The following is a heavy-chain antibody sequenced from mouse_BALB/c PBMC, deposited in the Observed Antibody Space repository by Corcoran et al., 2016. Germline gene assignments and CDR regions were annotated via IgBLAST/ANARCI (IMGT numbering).Heavy chain of an antibody. CDR1: GFNIKDTY. Sequence: EVQLQQSGAELVKPGASVKLSCTASGFNIKDTYMHWVKQRPEQGLEWIGRFDPANGNTKYDPKFPGKATITADTSSNTAYLQLSSLTSEDTAVYHCARWDGYFGFWGAGTTVTVSS. V-gene: IGHV14-3*02. CDR2: FDPANGNT. CDR3: ARWDGYFGF. D-gene: IGHD4-1*01. J-gene: IGHJ1*01.